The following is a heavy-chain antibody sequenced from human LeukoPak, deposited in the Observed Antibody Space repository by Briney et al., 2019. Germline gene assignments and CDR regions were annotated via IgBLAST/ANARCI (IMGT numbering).Heavy chain of an antibody. CDR1: GFTFSSYS. CDR2: ISSSSSYI. Sequence: PGGSLRLSCAASGFTFSSYSMNWVRQAPGKGLEGVSSISSSSSYIYYADSVKGRFTISRDNAKNSLYLQMNSLRAEDTAVYYCARDRYSSSWYYDYWGQGTLVTVSS. J-gene: IGHJ4*02. CDR3: ARDRYSSSWYYDY. D-gene: IGHD6-13*01. V-gene: IGHV3-21*01.